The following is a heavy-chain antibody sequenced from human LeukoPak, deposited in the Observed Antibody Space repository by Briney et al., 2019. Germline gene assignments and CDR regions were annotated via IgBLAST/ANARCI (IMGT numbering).Heavy chain of an antibody. D-gene: IGHD3-3*01. V-gene: IGHV4-30-2*01. J-gene: IGHJ3*02. Sequence: SETLSFTCTVSGGSISSGGYYWSWIRQPPGKGLEWIGYIYHSGSTYYNPSLKSRVTISVDRSKNQFSLKLSSVTAADTAVYYCARDRFPTDYDFWSGYFDAFDIWGQGTMVTVSS. CDR2: IYHSGST. CDR1: GGSISSGGYY. CDR3: ARDRFPTDYDFWSGYFDAFDI.